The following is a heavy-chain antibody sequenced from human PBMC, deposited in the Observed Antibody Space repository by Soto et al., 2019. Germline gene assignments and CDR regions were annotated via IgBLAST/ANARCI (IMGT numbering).Heavy chain of an antibody. CDR3: AKDLITMIVVGNYYFDY. CDR2: ISGSAEIT. CDR1: GFTFSTYA. V-gene: IGHV3-23*01. Sequence: EVQLLESGGGLEQLGGSLRLSCAASGFTFSTYAMSWVRQAPGKGLEWVSAISGSAEITYYADSVKGRFTISRDNSKNTLYLQMNSLRAEDTAVYYCAKDLITMIVVGNYYFDYWGQGTLVTVSS. J-gene: IGHJ4*02. D-gene: IGHD3-22*01.